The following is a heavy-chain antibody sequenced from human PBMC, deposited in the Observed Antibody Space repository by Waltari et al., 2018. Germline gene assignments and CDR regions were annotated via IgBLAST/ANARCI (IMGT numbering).Heavy chain of an antibody. V-gene: IGHV1-18*01. D-gene: IGHD2-15*01. CDR3: ARPSLGQYSLHGMDV. CDR1: GYIFTSYA. CDR2: ISPHNGKT. Sequence: QVQLVQSGAEVKKPGASVRVSCKTSGYIFTSYAISWVRQAPGQGLQWMGWISPHNGKTYYAQKLQGRVTITTDTSTSTAYLELRSLRSDDTAVYYWARPSLGQYSLHGMDVWGQGTTVTVSS. J-gene: IGHJ6*02.